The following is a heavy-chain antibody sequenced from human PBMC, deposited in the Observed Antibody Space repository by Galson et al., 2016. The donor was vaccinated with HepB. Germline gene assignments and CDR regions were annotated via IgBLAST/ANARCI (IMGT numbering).Heavy chain of an antibody. D-gene: IGHD3-10*01. J-gene: IGHJ4*02. CDR1: GFFPFSSYG. V-gene: IGHV3-30*03. CDR3: APGSLGAPFDY. CDR2: ISYDGSDK. Sequence: SLRLSCAVSGFFPFSSYGMHWVRQAPGKGLEWVALISYDGSDKYYADAVKGRITISRDNSKNTLYLQMNSLRAEDTAVYYCAPGSLGAPFDYWGQGTLVTVSS.